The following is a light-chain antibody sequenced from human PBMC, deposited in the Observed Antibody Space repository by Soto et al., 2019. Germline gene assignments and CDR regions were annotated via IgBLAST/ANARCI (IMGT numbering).Light chain of an antibody. CDR1: RSVSSC. CDR3: QHHNDWPPRHT. Sequence: EIVLTQSPATLSLSPGERATLSCGASRSVSSCLAWYQQKPGQAPRLLIYDASYRATGVPARFSGSGSGTDLSLLTSSLEPEDFAVSYCQHHNDWPPRHTFGGGTKVEIK. J-gene: IGKJ4*01. CDR2: DAS. V-gene: IGKV3-11*01.